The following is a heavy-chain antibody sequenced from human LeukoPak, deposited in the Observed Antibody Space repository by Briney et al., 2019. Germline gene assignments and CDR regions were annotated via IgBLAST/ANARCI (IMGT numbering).Heavy chain of an antibody. CDR1: ADSISSYY. D-gene: IGHD3-22*01. CDR2: IYYSGST. J-gene: IGHJ4*02. Sequence: SETLSLTCTVSADSISSYYWSWIRQPPGKGLEWIGSIYYSGSTYYNPSLKSRVTISVDTSKNQFSLKLSSVTAADTAVYYCARRRLYDSSGYAFDYWGQGTLVTVSS. CDR3: ARRRLYDSSGYAFDY. V-gene: IGHV4-59*05.